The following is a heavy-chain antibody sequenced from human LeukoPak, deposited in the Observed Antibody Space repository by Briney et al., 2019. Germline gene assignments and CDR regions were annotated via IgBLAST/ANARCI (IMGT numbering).Heavy chain of an antibody. CDR1: GFTFSSYS. J-gene: IGHJ4*02. CDR2: ISSSSSDI. V-gene: IGHV3-21*01. CDR3: ARERYSYDSSGYRDVGLDY. Sequence: PGGSLRLSCAASGFTFSSYSMNWVRQAPGKGLEWVSSISSSSSDIYYADSVKGRCTISRDNAKNSLYLQMNSLRAEDTAVYYCARERYSYDSSGYRDVGLDYWGQGTLVTVFS. D-gene: IGHD3-22*01.